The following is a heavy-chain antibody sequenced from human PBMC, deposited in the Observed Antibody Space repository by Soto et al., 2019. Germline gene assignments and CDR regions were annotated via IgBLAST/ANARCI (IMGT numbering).Heavy chain of an antibody. D-gene: IGHD3-10*01. V-gene: IGHV3-30*18. CDR1: GFTFRSYG. CDR2: ISYDGSHK. CDR3: AKDRGYGSGSYPDY. J-gene: IGHJ4*02. Sequence: QVQLVESGGGVVQPGRSLRLACAASGFTFRSYGMHWVRQAPGKGLEWVAVISYDGSHKYDADSVKGRFTISRDNSKNTLDLQMNSLRAEDTAVYYCAKDRGYGSGSYPDYWGQGTLVTVSS.